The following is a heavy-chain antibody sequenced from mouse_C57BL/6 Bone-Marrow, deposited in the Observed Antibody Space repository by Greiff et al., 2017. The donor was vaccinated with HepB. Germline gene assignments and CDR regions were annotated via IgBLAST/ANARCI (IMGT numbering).Heavy chain of an antibody. CDR3: ARWAGSRSCDY. J-gene: IGHJ2*01. V-gene: IGHV1-50*01. Sequence: VQLQQSGAELVKPGASVKLSCKASGYTFTSYWMQWVKQRPGQGLEWIGEIDPSDSYTNYTQKFKGKATLTVDTSSSTAYMQLSSLTSEDSAVYYCARWAGSRSCDYWGQGTTLTVSS. D-gene: IGHD1-1*01. CDR1: GYTFTSYW. CDR2: IDPSDSYT.